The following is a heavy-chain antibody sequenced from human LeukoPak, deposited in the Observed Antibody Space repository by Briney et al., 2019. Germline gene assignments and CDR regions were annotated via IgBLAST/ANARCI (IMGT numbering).Heavy chain of an antibody. Sequence: GGSLRLSCAASGFTFSSYSMNWVRQAPGKGLEWVSSISSSSSYIYYADSEKGRFTISRDNAKNSLYLQMNSLRAEDTAVYYCARDLIYDSSTNAFDIWGQGTMVTVSS. CDR3: ARDLIYDSSTNAFDI. CDR2: ISSSSSYI. J-gene: IGHJ3*02. V-gene: IGHV3-21*01. CDR1: GFTFSSYS. D-gene: IGHD3-22*01.